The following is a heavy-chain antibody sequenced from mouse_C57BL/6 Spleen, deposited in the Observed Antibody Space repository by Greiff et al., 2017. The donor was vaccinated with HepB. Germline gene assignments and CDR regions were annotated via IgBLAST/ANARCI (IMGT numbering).Heavy chain of an antibody. Sequence: VQLQQSGAELVKPGASVKISCKASGYAFSSYWMNWVKQRPGKGLEWIGQIYPGDGDTNYNGKFKGKATLTADKSSSTAYMQLSSLTSEDSAVYFCARSLTGGGPWFAYWGQGTLVTVSA. J-gene: IGHJ3*01. D-gene: IGHD4-1*01. CDR1: GYAFSSYW. CDR3: ARSLTGGGPWFAY. CDR2: IYPGDGDT. V-gene: IGHV1-80*01.